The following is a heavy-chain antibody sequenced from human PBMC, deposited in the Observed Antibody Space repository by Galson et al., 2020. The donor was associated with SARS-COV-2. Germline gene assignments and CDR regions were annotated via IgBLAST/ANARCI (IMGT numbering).Heavy chain of an antibody. CDR2: TYYRSKWYN. Sequence: SQTLSLTCAISGDRVSSDSVAWTWIRQSQTRGLEWLGRTYYRSKWYNQYAVSLQSRMIINPDTSKNHFSLQLSSVTPEDTAVYYCARENGGASTYYYYGMDVWGQGTTVTISS. D-gene: IGHD1-26*01. CDR3: ARENGGASTYYYYGMDV. J-gene: IGHJ6*02. V-gene: IGHV6-1*01. CDR1: GDRVSSDSVA.